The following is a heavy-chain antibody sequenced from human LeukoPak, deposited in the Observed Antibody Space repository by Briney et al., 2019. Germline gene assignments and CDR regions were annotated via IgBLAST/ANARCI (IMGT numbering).Heavy chain of an antibody. V-gene: IGHV4-4*07. CDR2: IYTSGST. CDR3: ARDGGDFWSGYVDAFDI. D-gene: IGHD3-3*01. Sequence: SETLSLTCTVSGGSISSYYWSWIRQPAGKGLEWIGRIYTSGSTNYNPSLKSRVTMSVDTSKNQFSLKLSSVTAADTAVYYCARDGGDFWSGYVDAFDIWGQGTMVTVSS. J-gene: IGHJ3*02. CDR1: GGSISSYY.